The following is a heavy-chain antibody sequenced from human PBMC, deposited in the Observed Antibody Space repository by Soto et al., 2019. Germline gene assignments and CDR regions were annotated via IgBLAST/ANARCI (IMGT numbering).Heavy chain of an antibody. J-gene: IGHJ6*02. CDR2: IDPTDSYT. CDR3: SRGWAGGMDV. CDR1: GYSFTSHW. D-gene: IGHD6-19*01. V-gene: IGHV5-10-1*03. Sequence: EVQLVQSGAEVKKPGESLTISCKDSGYSFTSHWISWVRQKPGKGLEWMGRIDPTDSYTDYSPSFQGHVTISADKSTGTAYLQWSSLKASDTAMYYCSRGWAGGMDVWGQGTTVTV.